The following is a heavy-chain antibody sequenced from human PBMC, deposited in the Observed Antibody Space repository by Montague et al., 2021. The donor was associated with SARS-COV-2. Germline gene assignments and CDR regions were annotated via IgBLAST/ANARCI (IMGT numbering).Heavy chain of an antibody. CDR1: GDSIRSSGYY. CDR3: ARLGFVELWLNLGWFDP. V-gene: IGHV4-39*01. CDR2: VYYSGST. J-gene: IGHJ5*02. D-gene: IGHD3-16*02. Sequence: SETLSLTCSVSGDSIRSSGYYWGWIRQPPGKGLEWIGTVYYSGSTNYNPSLKSRVTMPVDTSKNQFSLELRSVTAADRAVYYCARLGFVELWLNLGWFDPWGQGTLVAVSS.